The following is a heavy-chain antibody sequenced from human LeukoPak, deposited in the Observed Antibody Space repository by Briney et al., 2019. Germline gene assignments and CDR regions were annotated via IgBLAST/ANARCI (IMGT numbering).Heavy chain of an antibody. Sequence: SVKVSCKASGGTFRSYAISWVRQAPGQGLEWMGGIIPIFGTANYAQKFQGRVTITADESTSTAYMELSSLRSEDTAVYYCARDLRSSGYYWLITFDIWGQGTMVTVSS. D-gene: IGHD3-22*01. J-gene: IGHJ3*02. CDR1: GGTFRSYA. CDR3: ARDLRSSGYYWLITFDI. V-gene: IGHV1-69*13. CDR2: IIPIFGTA.